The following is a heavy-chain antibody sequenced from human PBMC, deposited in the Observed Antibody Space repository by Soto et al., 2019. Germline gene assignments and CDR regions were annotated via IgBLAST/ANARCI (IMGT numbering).Heavy chain of an antibody. V-gene: IGHV3-66*01. D-gene: IGHD2-2*01. CDR1: GFSVTNNY. CDR2: IDIGGNT. J-gene: IGHJ4*02. CDR3: ARGRGSTGYLGREHYFDY. Sequence: EVQVVESGGGLVQPGGSLRLSCAASGFSVTNNYMDWVRQAPGKGLEWVSIIDIGGNTYYADSVKDRVTISRDNARNTLYLQMDSLRAEDTAVYYCARGRGSTGYLGREHYFDYWGQGTLVTVSP.